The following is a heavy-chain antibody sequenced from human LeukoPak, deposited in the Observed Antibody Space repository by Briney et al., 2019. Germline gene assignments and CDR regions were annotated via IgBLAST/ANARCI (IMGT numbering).Heavy chain of an antibody. J-gene: IGHJ6*02. CDR3: AKEDTAMVTLPDYYFGMDV. D-gene: IGHD5-18*01. CDR2: ISYDGSNK. CDR1: GFTFSSYG. V-gene: IGHV3-30*18. Sequence: GGSLRLSCAASGFTFSSYGMHWVRQAPGKGLEWVAVISYDGSNKFYADSEKGRFTISRDNSKTTLYLQMNSLRAEDTAVYYCAKEDTAMVTLPDYYFGMDVWGQGTTVTVSS.